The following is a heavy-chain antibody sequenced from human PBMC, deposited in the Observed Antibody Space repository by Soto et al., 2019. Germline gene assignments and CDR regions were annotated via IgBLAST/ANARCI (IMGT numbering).Heavy chain of an antibody. Sequence: QVQLVQSGAEVKKPGASVKVSCKASGYTFTSYGISWVRQAPGQGLEWMGWISAYNGNTNYAQKLQGRVTMTTDTSTSTAYMELRSLRSDDTAVYYCARAYVLLSFGELLYPDYWGQGTLVTVSS. CDR1: GYTFTSYG. J-gene: IGHJ4*02. V-gene: IGHV1-18*01. D-gene: IGHD3-10*01. CDR3: ARAYVLLSFGELLYPDY. CDR2: ISAYNGNT.